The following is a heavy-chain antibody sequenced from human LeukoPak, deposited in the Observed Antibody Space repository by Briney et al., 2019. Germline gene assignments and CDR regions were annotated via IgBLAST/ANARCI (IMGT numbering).Heavy chain of an antibody. Sequence: PSETLSLTCAVYGGSFSGYYWSWIRQPPGKGLEWIGEINHSGSTNYNPSLKSRVTISVDTSKNQFSLKLSSVTAADTAVYYCARGYSYGYSGRSLPLYYYYGMDVWGQGTTVTVSS. CDR1: GGSFSGYY. CDR2: INHSGST. V-gene: IGHV4-34*01. CDR3: ARGYSYGYSGRSLPLYYYYGMDV. D-gene: IGHD5-18*01. J-gene: IGHJ6*02.